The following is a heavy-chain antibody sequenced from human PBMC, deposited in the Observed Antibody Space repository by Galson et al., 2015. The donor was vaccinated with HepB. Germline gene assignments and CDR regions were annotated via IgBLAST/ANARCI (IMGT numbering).Heavy chain of an antibody. V-gene: IGHV3-48*04. Sequence: SLRLSCAASTFIFSTYSMNWVRQAPGKGLEWVSYISSSSTTIYYADSVKGRFTISRDNAKNSLFLQINSLEADDTAVYYCARPLVGLSGKYFFDYWGQGTLITVSS. CDR3: ARPLVGLSGKYFFDY. CDR1: TFIFSTYS. CDR2: ISSSSTTI. J-gene: IGHJ4*02. D-gene: IGHD1-26*01.